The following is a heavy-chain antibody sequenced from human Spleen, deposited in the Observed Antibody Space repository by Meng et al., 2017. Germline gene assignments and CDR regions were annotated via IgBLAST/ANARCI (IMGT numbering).Heavy chain of an antibody. Sequence: QVHVQQWGGGLLKPSETLSLSFAVSWGVILNGNLWSWVRQFPGKGLEWIGDIFYTGTTNYNPSLKRRVTISVDKSKHQFSLILTSVTAADTATYYCAGVDVDTGVPSWGQGTLVTVSS. D-gene: IGHD5-18*01. J-gene: IGHJ5*02. CDR2: IFYTGTT. CDR3: AGVDVDTGVPS. V-gene: IGHV4-4*02. CDR1: WGVILNGNL.